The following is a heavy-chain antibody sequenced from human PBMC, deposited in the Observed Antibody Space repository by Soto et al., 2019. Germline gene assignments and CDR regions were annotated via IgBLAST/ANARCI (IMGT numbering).Heavy chain of an antibody. CDR1: GFNFTYNA. CDR3: ARDWLRRDDILTPSWNFNL. D-gene: IGHD3-9*01. V-gene: IGHV3-30*04. CDR2: ISFNGRKK. Sequence: QEQLVESGGGVVRPGKSLRLSCEASGFNFTYNAMHWVRQAPGKGLEWVAVISFNGRKKFYARSVKGRFTISRDNSKNTLYLQINNRRHGDTAVYYCARDWLRRDDILTPSWNFNLWGQGTLVTAS. J-gene: IGHJ2*01.